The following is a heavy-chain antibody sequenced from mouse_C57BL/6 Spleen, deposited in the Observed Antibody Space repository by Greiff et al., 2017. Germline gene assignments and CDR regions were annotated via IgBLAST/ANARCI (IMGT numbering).Heavy chain of an antibody. CDR2: INPSTGGT. V-gene: IGHV1-42*01. CDR3: ARSGVGLSWFAY. J-gene: IGHJ3*01. CDR1: GYSFTGYY. Sequence: EVQLQQSGPELVKPGASVKISCKASGYSFTGYYMNWVKQSPEKSLEWIGEINPSTGGTTYNQKFKAKATLTVDKSSSPAYMQRKSLTSEDSAVYYCARSGVGLSWFAYWGQGTLVTVSA. D-gene: IGHD6-5*01.